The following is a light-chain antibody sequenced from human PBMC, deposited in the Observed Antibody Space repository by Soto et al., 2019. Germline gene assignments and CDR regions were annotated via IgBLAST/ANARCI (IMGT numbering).Light chain of an antibody. CDR2: DDN. Sequence: QSVLTQPPSVSAAPGQKVTISCSGSSPNIRGNSVSWYQQLPGTAPKLLIYDDNKRPSGIPDRFSGSKSGTSATLGITGFQTGDEADYYCGSWDSSMSAYVFGTGTKGTVL. V-gene: IGLV1-51*01. J-gene: IGLJ1*01. CDR3: GSWDSSMSAYV. CDR1: SPNIRGNS.